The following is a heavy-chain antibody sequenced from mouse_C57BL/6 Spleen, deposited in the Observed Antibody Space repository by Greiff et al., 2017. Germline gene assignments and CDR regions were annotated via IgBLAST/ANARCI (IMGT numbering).Heavy chain of an antibody. J-gene: IGHJ2*01. CDR3: ARGVLRYPYYFDS. V-gene: IGHV5-17*01. Sequence: DVMLVESGGGLVKPGGSLKLSCAASGFTFSDYGMHWVRQAPEKGLEWVAYISSGSSTIYYADTVKGRFTISRDNAKNTLFLQMTSLRSEDTAMYYCARGVLRYPYYFDSWGQGTTLTVSS. D-gene: IGHD1-1*01. CDR2: ISSGSSTI. CDR1: GFTFSDYG.